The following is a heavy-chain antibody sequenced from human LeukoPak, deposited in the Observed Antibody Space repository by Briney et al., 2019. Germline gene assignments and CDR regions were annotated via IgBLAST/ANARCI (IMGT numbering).Heavy chain of an antibody. CDR1: GGTFSSYA. D-gene: IGHD3-10*01. V-gene: IGHV1-69*04. Sequence: SVKVSCKASGGTFSSYAISWVRQAPGQGLEWMGRIIPILGIANYAQKFQGRVTITTDESTSTAYMELSSLRSEDTAVYYCARGGLRLLWFGELSADAFDIWGQGTMVTVSS. CDR3: ARGGLRLLWFGELSADAFDI. CDR2: IIPILGIA. J-gene: IGHJ3*02.